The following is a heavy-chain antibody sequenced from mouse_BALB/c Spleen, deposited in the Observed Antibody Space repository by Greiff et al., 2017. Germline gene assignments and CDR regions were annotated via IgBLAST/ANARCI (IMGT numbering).Heavy chain of an antibody. CDR3: ARGGANWDRFAY. Sequence: EVKLMESGPGLVKPSQSLSLTCTVTGYSITSDYAWNWIRQFPGNKLEWMGYISYSGSTSYNPSLKSRISITRDTSKNQFFLQLNSVTTEDTATYYCARGGANWDRFAYWGQGTLVTVSA. J-gene: IGHJ3*01. CDR2: ISYSGST. CDR1: GYSITSDYA. D-gene: IGHD4-1*01. V-gene: IGHV3-2*02.